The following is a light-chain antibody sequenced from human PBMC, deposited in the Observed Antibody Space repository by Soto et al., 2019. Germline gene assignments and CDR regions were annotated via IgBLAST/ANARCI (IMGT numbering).Light chain of an antibody. CDR2: DVS. J-gene: IGLJ1*01. V-gene: IGLV2-14*01. CDR3: SSYTSSSTYV. Sequence: QPVLTQPASGTGSPGQSITISCTGTSSDVGGYNYVSWYQQHPGKAPKLMIYDVSNRPSGVSNRFSGSKSGNTASLTISGLQAEDEDDYYCSSYTSSSTYVFGTGTKVTVI. CDR1: SSDVGGYNY.